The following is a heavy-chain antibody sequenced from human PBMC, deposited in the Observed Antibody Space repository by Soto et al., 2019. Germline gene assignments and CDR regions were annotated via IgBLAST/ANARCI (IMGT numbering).Heavy chain of an antibody. D-gene: IGHD2-15*01. CDR3: AREVGGAPTVIDVPNPLQALP. J-gene: IGHJ5*02. CDR2: IYSGGST. CDR1: GFTVSSNY. V-gene: IGHV3-53*01. Sequence: GGSLRLSCAASGFTVSSNYMSWVRQAPGKGLEWVSVIYSGGSTYYADSVKGRFTISRDNSKNTLYLQMNSLRAEDTAVYYCAREVGGAPTVIDVPNPLQALPWG.